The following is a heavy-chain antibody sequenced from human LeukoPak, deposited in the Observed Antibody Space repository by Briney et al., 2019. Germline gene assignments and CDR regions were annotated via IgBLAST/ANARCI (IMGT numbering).Heavy chain of an antibody. D-gene: IGHD2-2*01. CDR3: AAPGVPAATYYFDY. V-gene: IGHV3-30*02. J-gene: IGHJ4*02. CDR1: GFTFSTYG. Sequence: GGSLRLSCAASGFTFSTYGMHWVRQAPGKGLDWVAFIRYDGSNKYYADSVKGRFTISRDNSKNTVYLQMNSLRAEDTAVYYCAAPGVPAATYYFDYWGQGTLVTVSS. CDR2: IRYDGSNK.